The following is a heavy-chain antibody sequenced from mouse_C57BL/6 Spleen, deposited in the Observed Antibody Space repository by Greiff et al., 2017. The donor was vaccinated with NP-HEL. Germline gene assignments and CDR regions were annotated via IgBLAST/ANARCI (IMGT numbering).Heavy chain of an antibody. D-gene: IGHD1-2*01. V-gene: IGHV14-4*01. J-gene: IGHJ3*01. CDR2: IDPENGAT. CDR3: TTNYYGSY. Sequence: EVQLQQSGAELVRPGASVKLSCTASGFNIKDDYMHWVKQRPEQGLEWIGWIDPENGATEYASKFQGKATITADTSSNTAYLQLSSLTSEDTAVYYCTTNYYGSYWGQGTLVTVSA. CDR1: GFNIKDDY.